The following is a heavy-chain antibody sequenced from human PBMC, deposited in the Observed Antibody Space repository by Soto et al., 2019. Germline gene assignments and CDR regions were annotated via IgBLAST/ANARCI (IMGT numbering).Heavy chain of an antibody. CDR3: ASILRYSLTRSYYYGMDV. CDR1: GFTFSSYA. V-gene: IGHV3-30-3*01. Sequence: QVQLVESGGGVVQPGRSLRLSCAASGFTFSSYAMHWVRQAPGKGLEWVAVISYDGSNKYYADSVKGRFTISRDNSKNTLYLQSNSLRAEDTAVYYWASILRYSLTRSYYYGMDVWGQGTTVTVSS. D-gene: IGHD3-9*01. J-gene: IGHJ6*02. CDR2: ISYDGSNK.